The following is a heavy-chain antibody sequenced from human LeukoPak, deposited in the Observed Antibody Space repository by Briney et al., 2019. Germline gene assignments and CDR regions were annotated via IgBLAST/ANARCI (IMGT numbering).Heavy chain of an antibody. V-gene: IGHV3-23*01. J-gene: IGHJ4*02. D-gene: IGHD3-9*01. Sequence: SGGSLRLSCAASGFTFSSYSMNWVRQAPGKGLEWVSAISGSGGSTYYADSVKGRFTISRDNSKNTLYLQMNSLRAEDTAVYYRAGAYYDNLAGYYTARWWEQAFDFWGQGTLVTVSS. CDR1: GFTFSSYS. CDR2: ISGSGGST. CDR3: AGAYYDNLAGYYTARWWEQAFDF.